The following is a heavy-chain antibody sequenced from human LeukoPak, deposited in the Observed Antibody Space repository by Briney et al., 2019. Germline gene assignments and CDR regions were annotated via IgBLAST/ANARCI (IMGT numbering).Heavy chain of an antibody. CDR3: AKDIQLST. D-gene: IGHD5-24*01. CDR2: ISSSGNNA. Sequence: GGSLRLSCAASGFSFSTYAMTWVRQAPGKGLEWVSLISSSGNNAYYADSVKGRFTISRDNSKSTLSLQMNSLRVEDTAIYYCAKDIQLSTWGLGTRVTVSS. CDR1: GFSFSTYA. V-gene: IGHV3-23*01. J-gene: IGHJ3*01.